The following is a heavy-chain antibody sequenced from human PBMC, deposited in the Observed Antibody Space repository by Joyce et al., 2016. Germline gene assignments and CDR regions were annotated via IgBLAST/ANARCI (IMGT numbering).Heavy chain of an antibody. J-gene: IGHJ3*02. CDR1: GFTFSTSG. V-gene: IGHV3-33*01. D-gene: IGHD6-13*01. CDR2: IWYDGSNK. Sequence: QVQLVESGGGVVQPGRSLRLSCVASGFTFSTSGMHWVRQAPGKGLEWVAVIWYDGSNKYYADSLKGRFTISRDNSKNTLYVQRNSLRAEDTAVYYCARVFYSSSWNALSFDIWGQGTMVTVSS. CDR3: ARVFYSSSWNALSFDI.